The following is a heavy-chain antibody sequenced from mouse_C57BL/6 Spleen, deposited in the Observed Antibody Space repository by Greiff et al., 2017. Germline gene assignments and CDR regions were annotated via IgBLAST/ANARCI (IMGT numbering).Heavy chain of an antibody. Sequence: QVQLQQSGPELVKPGASVKISCKASGYSFTSYYIPWVKQRPGQGLEWIGWIYPGSGNTKYNEKFKGKATLTADTSSSTAYMQLSSLTSEDSAVYYCARARYYYGISYFDYWGQGTTLTVSS. CDR1: GYSFTSYY. J-gene: IGHJ2*01. D-gene: IGHD1-1*01. V-gene: IGHV1-66*01. CDR3: ARARYYYGISYFDY. CDR2: IYPGSGNT.